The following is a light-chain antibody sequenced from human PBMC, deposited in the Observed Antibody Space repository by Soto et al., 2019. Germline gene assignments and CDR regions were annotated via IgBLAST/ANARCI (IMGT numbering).Light chain of an antibody. CDR2: EGS. CDR3: SSYVGSSTLL. V-gene: IGLV2-23*01. J-gene: IGLJ2*01. CDR1: SSDVGNYNL. Sequence: QSALTQSASVSGSPGQSITISCTGTSSDVGNYNLVSWYQQHPGKAPKLMIYEGSKRPSGVSNRFSGSKSGNTASLTISGLQAEDEADYYCSSYVGSSTLLFGGGTKVTVL.